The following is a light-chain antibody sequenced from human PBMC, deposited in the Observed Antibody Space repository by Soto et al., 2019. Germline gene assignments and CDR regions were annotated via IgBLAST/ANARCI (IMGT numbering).Light chain of an antibody. CDR2: GSS. Sequence: ETVLTQSPGTLSLSPGERATLSCRASQSVGSSYLAWYQQKPGQAPRLLIYGSSSRAAGIPDRFSGSGSGTDFTLTISRLGPEDFAVYYCQQYGSSPQTFGQGTKVDIK. CDR1: QSVGSSY. V-gene: IGKV3-20*01. J-gene: IGKJ1*01. CDR3: QQYGSSPQT.